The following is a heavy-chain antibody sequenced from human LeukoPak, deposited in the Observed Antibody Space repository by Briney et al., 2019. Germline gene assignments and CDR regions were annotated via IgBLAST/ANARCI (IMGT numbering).Heavy chain of an antibody. V-gene: IGHV4-34*01. J-gene: IGHJ3*02. CDR2: INHSGST. D-gene: IGHD1-14*01. Sequence: SETLSLTCAVYGGSFSGYYWSWIRQPPGKGLEWIGEINHSGSTNYNPFLKSRVTISVDTSKNQFSLKLSSVTAADTAVYYCARGRGIRAFDIWGQGTMVTVSS. CDR3: ARGRGIRAFDI. CDR1: GGSFSGYY.